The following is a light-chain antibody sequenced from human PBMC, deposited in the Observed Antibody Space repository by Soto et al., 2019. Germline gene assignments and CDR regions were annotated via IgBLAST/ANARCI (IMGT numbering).Light chain of an antibody. CDR1: QGISTY. CDR2: AAS. CDR3: QQSYRTPYT. Sequence: DIQMTQSPSSLSASVGDRVTITCRASQGISTYLIWYQQRQGKAPKLLMYAASNLVSGVPSTFSGSGSGTEFTLTISSLQPEDFATYYCQQSYRTPYTFGQGTKLETK. J-gene: IGKJ2*01. V-gene: IGKV1-39*01.